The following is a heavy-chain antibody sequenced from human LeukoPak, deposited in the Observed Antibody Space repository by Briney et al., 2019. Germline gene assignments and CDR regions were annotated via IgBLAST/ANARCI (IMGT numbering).Heavy chain of an antibody. CDR1: GFTFSSYA. Sequence: GGSLRLSCAASGFTFSSYAMSWVRQAPGKGLECVSAISGSGGSTYYADSVKGRFTISRDNSKNTLYLQMNSLRAEDTAVYYCAKDPDLYYYGSGISGYFDYWGQGTLVTVSS. D-gene: IGHD3-10*01. CDR2: ISGSGGST. V-gene: IGHV3-23*01. CDR3: AKDPDLYYYGSGISGYFDY. J-gene: IGHJ4*02.